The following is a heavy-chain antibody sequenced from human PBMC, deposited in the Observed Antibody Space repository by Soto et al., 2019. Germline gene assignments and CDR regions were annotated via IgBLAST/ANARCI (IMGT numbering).Heavy chain of an antibody. D-gene: IGHD5-12*01. CDR2: IYHSGST. J-gene: IGHJ4*02. CDR1: GGSISSSNC. V-gene: IGHV4-4*02. Sequence: SETLSLTCAVSGGSISSSNCWSWVRQPPGKGLEWIGEIYHSGSTNYNPSLKSRVTISVDKSKNQFSLKLSSVTAADTAVYYCARGTVDIVPTTPRGGIEFDYCGQGTLVTVSS. CDR3: ARGTVDIVPTTPRGGIEFDY.